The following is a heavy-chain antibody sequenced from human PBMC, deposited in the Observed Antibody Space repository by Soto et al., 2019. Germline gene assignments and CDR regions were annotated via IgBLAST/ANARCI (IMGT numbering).Heavy chain of an antibody. CDR2: INHSGRT. D-gene: IGHD3-3*01. CDR3: ARGLRFLGSDY. J-gene: IGHJ4*02. CDR1: GGSFSGYY. Sequence: QVQLQQWGAGLLKPSETLSLTCAVYGGSFSGYYWSWIRQPTGKGLEWIGEINHSGRTNYNPSLKSRVTISVDTSKNQFSLKLSSVTAADTAVYYCARGLRFLGSDYWGQGTLVTVSS. V-gene: IGHV4-34*01.